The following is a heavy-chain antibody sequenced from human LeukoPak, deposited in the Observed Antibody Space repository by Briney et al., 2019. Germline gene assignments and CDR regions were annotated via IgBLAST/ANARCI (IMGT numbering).Heavy chain of an antibody. V-gene: IGHV3-30-3*01. CDR3: ARGGSYYAN. CDR2: ISYDGSNK. Sequence: PGGSLRLSCATSGFTFTDYYMSWIRQAPGKGLEWVAVISYDGSNKYYADSVKGRFTISRDNSKNTLYLQMNSLRAEDTAVYYCARGGSYYANWGQGTLVTVSS. D-gene: IGHD1-26*01. CDR1: GFTFTDYY. J-gene: IGHJ4*02.